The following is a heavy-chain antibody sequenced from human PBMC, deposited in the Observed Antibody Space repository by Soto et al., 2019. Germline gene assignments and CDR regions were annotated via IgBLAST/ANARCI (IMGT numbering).Heavy chain of an antibody. CDR1: GDSVTSVSDY. D-gene: IGHD3-10*01. V-gene: IGHV4-61*01. J-gene: IGHJ6*02. CDR2: IYYSGSA. Sequence: PSETLSLTCTVSGDSVTSVSDYWSWIRQPPGKGLEWIGYIYYSGSADYNPSLWSRVTISIDTSKNQFSLKLTSVTAADTAVYSCARGVGFGYYYYHMDLWGQGTTVTVSS. CDR3: ARGVGFGYYYYHMDL.